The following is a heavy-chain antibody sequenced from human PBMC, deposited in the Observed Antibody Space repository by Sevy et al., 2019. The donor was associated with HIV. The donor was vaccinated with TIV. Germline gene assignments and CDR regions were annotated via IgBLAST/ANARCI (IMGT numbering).Heavy chain of an antibody. J-gene: IGHJ4*02. Sequence: GGSLRLSCAASGFTVSSNYMSWVRQAPGKGLEWVSVIYSGGSTYYADSVKGRFTISRDNSKNTLYLQMNSLRAEDTAVYYCAKQLGEVTVYYFDYWGQGTLVTVSS. CDR2: IYSGGST. CDR1: GFTVSSNY. CDR3: AKQLGEVTVYYFDY. V-gene: IGHV3-53*01. D-gene: IGHD5-18*01.